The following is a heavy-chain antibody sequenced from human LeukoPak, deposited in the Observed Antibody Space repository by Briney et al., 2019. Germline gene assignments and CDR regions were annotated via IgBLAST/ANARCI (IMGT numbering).Heavy chain of an antibody. CDR3: AKDRKPPYSSSWYGEFDY. CDR1: GFTFDDYT. D-gene: IGHD6-13*01. Sequence: GGSLRLSCAASGFTFDDYTMHWVRQAPGKGLEWVSLISWDGGSTYYADSVKGRFTISRDNSKNSLYLQMNSLRTEDTALYYCAKDRKPPYSSSWYGEFDYWGQGTLVTVSS. V-gene: IGHV3-43*01. J-gene: IGHJ4*02. CDR2: ISWDGGST.